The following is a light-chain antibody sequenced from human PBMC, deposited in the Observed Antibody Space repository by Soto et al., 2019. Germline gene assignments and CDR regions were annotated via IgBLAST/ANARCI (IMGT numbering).Light chain of an antibody. V-gene: IGLV7-46*01. CDR2: DTT. Sequence: QTVVTQEPSLTVSPGGTVTLTCGSSTGAVTSDHYPYWFQQKPGQAPRTLIYDTTNRHSWTPARFSGSLLGGKGALTLSGAQPEDEADYYCLLSYSGGQVFGGGTKLTVL. J-gene: IGLJ3*02. CDR3: LLSYSGGQV. CDR1: TGAVTSDHY.